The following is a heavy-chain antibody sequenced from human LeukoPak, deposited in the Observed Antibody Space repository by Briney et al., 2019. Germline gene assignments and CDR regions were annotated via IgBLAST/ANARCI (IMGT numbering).Heavy chain of an antibody. J-gene: IGHJ4*02. D-gene: IGHD3-10*01. CDR2: IYYSGST. CDR1: GGSISSSSYY. CDR3: ASRTYYGSGPDY. V-gene: IGHV4-39*07. Sequence: SETLSLTCTVSGGSISSSSYYWGWIRQPPGKGLEWIGSIYYSGSTYYNPSLKSRVTISVDTSKNQFSLRLTSVTAADTAMYYCASRTYYGSGPDYWGQGTLVTVSS.